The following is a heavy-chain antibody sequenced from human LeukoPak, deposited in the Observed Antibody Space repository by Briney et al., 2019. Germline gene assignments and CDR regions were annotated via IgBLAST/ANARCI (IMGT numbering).Heavy chain of an antibody. CDR2: ISAYNGNT. J-gene: IGHJ4*02. V-gene: IGHV1-18*01. CDR3: VREVESVSFPDRYYFDS. Sequence: GASVKVSCKASGYTFTSYGISWVRQAPGQGLEWMGWISAYNGNTNYAQKLQGRVTMTTDTSTSTAYMELRSLRSDDTAVYYCVREVESVSFPDRYYFDSWGQGTLVTVSS. D-gene: IGHD2-21*02. CDR1: GYTFTSYG.